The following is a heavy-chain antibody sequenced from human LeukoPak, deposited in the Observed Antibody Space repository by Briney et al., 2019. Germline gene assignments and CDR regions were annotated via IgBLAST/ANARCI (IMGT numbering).Heavy chain of an antibody. CDR1: GFTFSSYE. CDR2: ISYDGSTK. J-gene: IGHJ1*01. V-gene: IGHV3-30*18. CDR3: AKESGIRSYGAYFPH. Sequence: PGGSLRLSCAVSGFTFSSYEMNWVRQAPGKGLEWVAVISYDGSTKYYADSVKGRFTISRDDSKSTLYLQMNSLRAEDTAVYYCAKESGIRSYGAYFPHWAQGTLVTVSS. D-gene: IGHD4-17*01.